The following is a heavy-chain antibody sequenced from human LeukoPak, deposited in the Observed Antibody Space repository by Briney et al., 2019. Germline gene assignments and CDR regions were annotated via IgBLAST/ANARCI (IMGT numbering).Heavy chain of an antibody. CDR2: IIPIFGTA. D-gene: IGHD3-10*01. J-gene: IGHJ4*02. V-gene: IGHV1-69*13. CDR1: GGTFSSYA. Sequence: SVKVSCKASGGTFSSYAISWVRQAPGQGLEWMGGIIPIFGTANYAQKFQGRVTITAGESTSTAYMELSSLRSEDTAVYYCARGPSSGYYGSGSYYNGDYWGQGTLVTVSS. CDR3: ARGPSSGYYGSGSYYNGDY.